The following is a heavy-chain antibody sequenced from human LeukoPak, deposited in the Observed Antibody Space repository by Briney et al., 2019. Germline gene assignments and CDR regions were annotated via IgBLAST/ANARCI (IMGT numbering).Heavy chain of an antibody. CDR2: IYYSGST. Sequence: SETLSLTCTVSGGSISSSSYYWGWIRQPPGKGLEWIGSIYYSGSTYYNPSLKSRVTISVDTSKNQFSLKLSSVTAADTAVYYCARPGDDASDIWGQGTMVTVSS. CDR1: GGSISSSSYY. CDR3: ARPGDDASDI. V-gene: IGHV4-39*01. D-gene: IGHD2-21*01. J-gene: IGHJ3*02.